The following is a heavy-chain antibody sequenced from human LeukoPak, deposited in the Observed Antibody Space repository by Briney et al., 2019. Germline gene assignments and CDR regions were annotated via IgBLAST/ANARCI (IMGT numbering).Heavy chain of an antibody. Sequence: GGSLRLSCAASGFTFRNYGMHWVRQAPGTGLEWVALILYDGSNQYYADSVKGRFTISRDNAKNTLYLQMNSLRAEDTAVYYCARGATAYYYDSSGYFLDYWGQGTLVTVSS. V-gene: IGHV3-30*03. D-gene: IGHD3-22*01. CDR3: ARGATAYYYDSSGYFLDY. CDR1: GFTFRNYG. J-gene: IGHJ4*02. CDR2: ILYDGSNQ.